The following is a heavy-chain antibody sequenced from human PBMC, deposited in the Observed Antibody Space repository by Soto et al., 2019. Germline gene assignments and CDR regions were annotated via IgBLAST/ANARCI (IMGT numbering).Heavy chain of an antibody. D-gene: IGHD6-13*01. V-gene: IGHV4-61*01. CDR3: ERGVAAGHYNWFDP. Sequence: QVQLQESGPGLVKPSETLSLTCTVSGGSVSSGSYYWSWIRQPPGKGLEWIGYIYYSGSTNYNPPIKSRVTISGDTSKNQFSLKLSSVTAADTALYYCERGVAAGHYNWFDPWGQGTLVTVSS. CDR2: IYYSGST. J-gene: IGHJ5*02. CDR1: GGSVSSGSYY.